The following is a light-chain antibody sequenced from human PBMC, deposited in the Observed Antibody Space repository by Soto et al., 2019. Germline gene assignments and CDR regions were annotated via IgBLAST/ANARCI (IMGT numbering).Light chain of an antibody. CDR3: QQYGSSPWT. Sequence: EIVMTQSPATLSVSPGERATLSCRASQSVSSSYLAWYQQRPGHAPRLLIYGVSSRATGIPDRFSGSGSGTDFTLTISRLEPEDFAVYYCQQYGSSPWTFGQGTKVDI. V-gene: IGKV3-20*01. CDR2: GVS. J-gene: IGKJ1*01. CDR1: QSVSSSY.